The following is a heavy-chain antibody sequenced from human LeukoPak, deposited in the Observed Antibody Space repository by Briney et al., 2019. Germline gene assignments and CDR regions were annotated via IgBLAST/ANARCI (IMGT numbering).Heavy chain of an antibody. CDR3: ASSTRGVHEYSYGGYFDY. Sequence: PGGSLRLSCAASGFTFRSYGIHWVRQAPGKGLEWVAFTRYDGSNKYYADSVKGRFTISRDNSKNTLYLQMNSLRSEDTAVYYCASSTRGVHEYSYGGYFDYWGQGTLVTVSS. CDR2: TRYDGSNK. V-gene: IGHV3-30*02. J-gene: IGHJ4*02. D-gene: IGHD5-18*01. CDR1: GFTFRSYG.